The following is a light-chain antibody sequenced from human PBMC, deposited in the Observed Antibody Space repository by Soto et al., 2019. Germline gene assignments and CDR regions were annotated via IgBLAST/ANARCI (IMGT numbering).Light chain of an antibody. Sequence: QSVLTQPPSASGSPGQSVTISCTGTSSDVGAYNYVSWYQQHPGKAPKLMIYEVSTRPSGVPDRFSGSKSGNTASLTVSGLQAEDEADYYCSSYAGSNNFVVFGGGTKLTVL. V-gene: IGLV2-8*01. CDR2: EVS. CDR1: SSDVGAYNY. CDR3: SSYAGSNNFVV. J-gene: IGLJ2*01.